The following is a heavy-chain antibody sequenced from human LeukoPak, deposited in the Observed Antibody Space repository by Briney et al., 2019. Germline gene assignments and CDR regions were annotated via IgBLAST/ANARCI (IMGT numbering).Heavy chain of an antibody. J-gene: IGHJ4*02. D-gene: IGHD6-13*01. CDR1: GGPISSSNW. Sequence: SETLSLTCAVSGGPISSSNWWSWVRQPPGKGLEWIGEIYHSGSTNYNPSLKSRVTISVDKSKNQFSLKLSSVTAADTAVYYCARILPRIVGSSTHSDYWGQGTLVTVSS. CDR2: IYHSGST. CDR3: ARILPRIVGSSTHSDY. V-gene: IGHV4-4*02.